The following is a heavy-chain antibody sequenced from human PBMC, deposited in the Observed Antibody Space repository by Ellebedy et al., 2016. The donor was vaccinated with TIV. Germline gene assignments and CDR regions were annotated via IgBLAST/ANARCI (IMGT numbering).Heavy chain of an antibody. Sequence: SETLSLTCTVSGGSISSYYWSWIRQPPGKGLEWIGYIYYSGSTNYNPSLKSRVTISVDTSKNQFSLKLSSVTAADTAVYYCARSLRDGSDYWGQGTLVTVSS. J-gene: IGHJ4*02. CDR2: IYYSGST. V-gene: IGHV4-59*01. CDR1: GGSISSYY. CDR3: ARSLRDGSDY. D-gene: IGHD5-24*01.